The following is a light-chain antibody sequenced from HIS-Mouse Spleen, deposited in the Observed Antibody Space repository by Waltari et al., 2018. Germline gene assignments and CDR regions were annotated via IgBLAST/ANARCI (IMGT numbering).Light chain of an antibody. CDR1: SSDVGGYNY. CDR3: SSYTSSSFNVV. CDR2: DVS. V-gene: IGLV2-14*03. J-gene: IGLJ2*01. Sequence: QSALTQPASVSGSPGQSITISCTGTSSDVGGYNYVSWYQQHPGKAPNLMIYDVSNRPSVVSKRCSGSKSGNTASLTISGLQAEDEADYYCSSYTSSSFNVVFGGGTKLTVL.